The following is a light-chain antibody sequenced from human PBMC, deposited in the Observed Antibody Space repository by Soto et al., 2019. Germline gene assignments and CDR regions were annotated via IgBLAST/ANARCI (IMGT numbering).Light chain of an antibody. J-gene: IGKJ2*01. CDR1: ESVSSW. CDR3: QHYKSSPYT. Sequence: DIQLTQSPSALSASVGDRVTITCRASESVSSWLAWYQRKPGKAPKLLMSDASSLESGVPSRFSGSGSGTEFTLTITSLHPDDVATYYCQHYKSSPYTFGQGTKLDI. V-gene: IGKV1-5*01. CDR2: DAS.